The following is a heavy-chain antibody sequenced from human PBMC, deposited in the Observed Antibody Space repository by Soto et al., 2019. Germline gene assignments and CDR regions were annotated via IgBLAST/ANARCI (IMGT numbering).Heavy chain of an antibody. D-gene: IGHD3-3*01. CDR1: GGSISSYY. CDR2: IYYSGST. Sequence: SETLSLTCTVSGGSISSYYWSWIRQPPGKGLEWIGYIYYSGSTNYNPSLKSRVTISVDTSKNQFSLKLSSVTAADTAVYYCARGMHDFWSGYFADLNSYYYYYYYMDVWGKGTTVTVSS. CDR3: ARGMHDFWSGYFADLNSYYYYYYYMDV. V-gene: IGHV4-59*08. J-gene: IGHJ6*03.